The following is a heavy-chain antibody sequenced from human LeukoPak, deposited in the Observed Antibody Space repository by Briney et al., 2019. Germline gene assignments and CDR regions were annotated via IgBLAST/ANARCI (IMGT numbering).Heavy chain of an antibody. CDR2: ISSSSSDI. Sequence: GGSLRLSCAASGFSFSAYSMNWVRQTPGKGLEWLSTISSSSSDIFYADSVKGRFTISRDNAKKSLYLQMSSLRVDDTAVYYCVSDGQLWFPGDFQHWGQGTLVSVSS. V-gene: IGHV3-21*01. J-gene: IGHJ1*01. CDR3: VSDGQLWFPGDFQH. D-gene: IGHD5-18*01. CDR1: GFSFSAYS.